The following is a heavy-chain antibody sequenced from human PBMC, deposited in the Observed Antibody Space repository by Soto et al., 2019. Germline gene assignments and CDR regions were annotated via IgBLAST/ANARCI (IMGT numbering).Heavy chain of an antibody. CDR1: GGTFSSYA. D-gene: IGHD4-4*01. V-gene: IGHV1-69*04. CDR3: ARALMVDSNYYFDY. Sequence: ASVKVSCKASGGTFSSYAISWVRQAPGQGLEWMGRIITILGIANYAQKFQGRVTITADKSTSTAYMELSSLRSEDTAVYYCARALMVDSNYYFDYWGQGTLVTVSS. J-gene: IGHJ4*02. CDR2: IITILGIA.